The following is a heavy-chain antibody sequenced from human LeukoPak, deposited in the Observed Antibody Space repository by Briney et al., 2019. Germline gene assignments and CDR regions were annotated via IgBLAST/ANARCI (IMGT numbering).Heavy chain of an antibody. V-gene: IGHV5-51*01. D-gene: IGHD4-17*01. J-gene: IGHJ3*02. CDR1: GYRFTSYW. CDR2: IDPGDSDT. CDR3: ARPHYGDYDWYAFDI. Sequence: GGARKISGKGSGYRFTSYWIGGGRPLPGKGLGGMGIIDPGDSDTRYSPSFQGHVTTSANNYIRTAYLQWSSLKASDTAMYYCARPHYGDYDWYAFDIWGNGTMVTVSS.